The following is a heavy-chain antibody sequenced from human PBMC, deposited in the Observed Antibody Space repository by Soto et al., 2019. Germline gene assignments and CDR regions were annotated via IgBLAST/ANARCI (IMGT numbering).Heavy chain of an antibody. Sequence: GGSLRLSCAASGFPFSDYYMSWIRQAPGKGLEWVSYISSSGSTMYYADSVKGRFTISRDNARNSLYMQMNSLRAEDTAVYYCARDDYPYYDDSSGYHFDYWGQGALVTVSS. V-gene: IGHV3-11*01. D-gene: IGHD3-22*01. CDR2: ISSSGSTM. CDR1: GFPFSDYY. CDR3: ARDDYPYYDDSSGYHFDY. J-gene: IGHJ4*02.